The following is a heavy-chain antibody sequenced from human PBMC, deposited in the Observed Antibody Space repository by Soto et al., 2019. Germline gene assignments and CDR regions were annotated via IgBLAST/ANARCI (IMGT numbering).Heavy chain of an antibody. J-gene: IGHJ4*02. CDR2: INPILSMS. CDR3: ATSYGSGYRAFDY. V-gene: IGHV1-69*02. D-gene: IGHD3-10*01. Sequence: QVQLVQSGAEVKRPGSSVKVSCKASGDTFAFYSINWVRQAPGLGLEWMGRINPILSMSNYAQRFQGRVTMTADKSTSTAYMVLNSLRSEDTAMYYCATSYGSGYRAFDYWGQGALVTVSS. CDR1: GDTFAFYS.